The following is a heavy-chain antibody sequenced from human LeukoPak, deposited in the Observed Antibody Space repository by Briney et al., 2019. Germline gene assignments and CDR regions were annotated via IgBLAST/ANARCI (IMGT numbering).Heavy chain of an antibody. D-gene: IGHD6-13*01. J-gene: IGHJ6*04. Sequence: GGSLRLSCAASGFTFSSYGMHWVCQAPGKGLEWVAVIWYDGSNKYYADSVKGRFTISRDNSKNTLYLQMNSLRAEDTAVYYCARQAAAGAEGYYYYGMDVWGKGTTVTVSS. V-gene: IGHV3-33*01. CDR3: ARQAAAGAEGYYYYGMDV. CDR1: GFTFSSYG. CDR2: IWYDGSNK.